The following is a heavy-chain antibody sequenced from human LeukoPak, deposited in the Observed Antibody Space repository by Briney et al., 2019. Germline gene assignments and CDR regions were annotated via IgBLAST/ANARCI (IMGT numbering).Heavy chain of an antibody. CDR3: ARDRGYDFWSGYYTGVVGTGQNWFDP. D-gene: IGHD3-3*01. CDR1: GGSISSYY. Sequence: SETLSLTCTVSGGSISSYYWSWIRQPAGKGLEWIGRIYTSGSTNYNPSLKSRVTMSVDTSKNKFSLKLSSVTAADTAVYYCARDRGYDFWSGYYTGVVGTGQNWFDPWGQGTLVTVSS. J-gene: IGHJ5*02. CDR2: IYTSGST. V-gene: IGHV4-4*07.